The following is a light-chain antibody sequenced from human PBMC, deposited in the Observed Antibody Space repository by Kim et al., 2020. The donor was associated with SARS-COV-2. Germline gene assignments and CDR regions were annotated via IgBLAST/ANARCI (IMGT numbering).Light chain of an antibody. Sequence: SPGQSITISCTGTSSDVGGYNYVSWYQQHPGKAPKLMIYDVSKWPSGVSNRFSGSKSGNTASLTISGLQAEDEADYYCSSYTSSSTVVFGGGTQLTVL. V-gene: IGLV2-14*04. J-gene: IGLJ2*01. CDR1: SSDVGGYNY. CDR3: SSYTSSSTVV. CDR2: DVS.